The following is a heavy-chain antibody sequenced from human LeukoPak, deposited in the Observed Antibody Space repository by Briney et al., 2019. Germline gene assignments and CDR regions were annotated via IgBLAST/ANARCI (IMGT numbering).Heavy chain of an antibody. D-gene: IGHD3-9*01. CDR2: NP. J-gene: IGHJ4*02. Sequence: NPFYADSLKGPFTLSRDNNKNSLYLQMNRLTTEDTALYYCAKDTEADYDFVPGYYRGGFDSWGQGTLVTVSS. CDR3: AKDTEADYDFVPGYYRGGFDS. V-gene: IGHV3-43D*03.